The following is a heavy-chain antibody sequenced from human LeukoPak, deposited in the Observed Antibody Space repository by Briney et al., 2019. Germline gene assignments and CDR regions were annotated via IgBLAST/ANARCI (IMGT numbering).Heavy chain of an antibody. CDR2: ISSSSSYI. J-gene: IGHJ4*02. Sequence: GGSLRLSCAASGFTFSTYTMNWVRQAPGKGLEWVSSISSSSSYIAYADSMKGRFTISRDNAKNSLYLQMNSLRADDTAVYYCSRGTIRGIAVTGYWGQGTLVTVSS. CDR1: GFTFSTYT. V-gene: IGHV3-21*01. CDR3: SRGTIRGIAVTGY. D-gene: IGHD6-19*01.